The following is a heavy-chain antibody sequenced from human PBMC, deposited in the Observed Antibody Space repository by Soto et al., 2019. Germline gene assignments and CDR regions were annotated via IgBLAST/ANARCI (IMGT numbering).Heavy chain of an antibody. V-gene: IGHV1-18*01. D-gene: IGHD2-8*01. CDR1: GYAFSGYR. Sequence: QVQLVQSGAEMKQPGASVKVSCKTSGYAFSGYRLSWVRQGPGQGLEWMGWISGYNGNRDYAQKFQGRVTMTTDTSTSTAYMELRSLRSDDTAVYYCARDLGPPNWFDSWGQGTLVTVSS. CDR2: ISGYNGNR. J-gene: IGHJ5*01. CDR3: ARDLGPPNWFDS.